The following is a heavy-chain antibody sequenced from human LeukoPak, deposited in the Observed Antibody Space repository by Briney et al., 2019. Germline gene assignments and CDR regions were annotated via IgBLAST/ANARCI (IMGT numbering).Heavy chain of an antibody. D-gene: IGHD2-2*01. J-gene: IGHJ4*02. CDR3: ARDTRQYPQRGFDY. CDR2: IYHSGST. CDR1: GGSFSGYY. Sequence: PSETLSLTCAVYGGSFSGYYWSWIRQPPGKGLEWIGEIYHSGSTNYNPSLKSRVIISVDKSKNQFSLKLSSVTAADTAVYYCARDTRQYPQRGFDYWGQGTLVTVSS. V-gene: IGHV4-34*01.